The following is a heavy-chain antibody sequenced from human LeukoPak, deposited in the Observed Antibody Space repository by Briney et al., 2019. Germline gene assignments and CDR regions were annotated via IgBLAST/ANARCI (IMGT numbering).Heavy chain of an antibody. CDR2: ISYTGST. J-gene: IGHJ5*02. Sequence: PSETLSLTCTVSGGSISPYFWSWIRQPPGKGLEWIGYISYTGSTNYNPSLKSRVTISVDTSKNQFSLKLSSVTAADTAVYYCARDRATVTTPNHNWFDPWGQGTLVTVSS. V-gene: IGHV4-59*01. CDR3: ARDRATVTTPNHNWFDP. CDR1: GGSISPYF. D-gene: IGHD4-17*01.